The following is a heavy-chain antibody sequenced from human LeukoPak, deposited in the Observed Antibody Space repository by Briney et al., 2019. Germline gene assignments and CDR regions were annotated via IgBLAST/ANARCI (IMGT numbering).Heavy chain of an antibody. Sequence: SETLSLTCIVSGGSLRGYYWSWIRQPPGKGLDWIGDIYYSGSTNYNPSLKSRVTMSLDTSKNQFSLRLSSVTAADTAEYYCTRGGLESGYHSNDAFDIWGQGTMVTVSS. D-gene: IGHD3-22*01. CDR2: IYYSGST. CDR1: GGSLRGYY. CDR3: TRGGLESGYHSNDAFDI. J-gene: IGHJ3*02. V-gene: IGHV4-59*01.